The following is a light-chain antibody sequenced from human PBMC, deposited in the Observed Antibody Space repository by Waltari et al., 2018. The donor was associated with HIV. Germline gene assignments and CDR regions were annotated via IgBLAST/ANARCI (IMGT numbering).Light chain of an antibody. Sequence: QSALTQPLSASGSPGQSVTISCTGTSSHVGGYDYVSWYQQHPGKAPKLMLYGGTKRPSGVPDRFSGSKAGSTASLTGSGLQAEEEADYYCSSYAGSNNLIFGGGTKLTVL. CDR3: SSYAGSNNLI. CDR1: SSHVGGYDY. V-gene: IGLV2-8*01. J-gene: IGLJ2*01. CDR2: GGT.